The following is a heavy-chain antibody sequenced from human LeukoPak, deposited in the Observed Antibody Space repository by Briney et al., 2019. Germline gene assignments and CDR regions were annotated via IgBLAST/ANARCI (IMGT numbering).Heavy chain of an antibody. CDR1: GYTFTSYY. CDR2: INPSGGST. Sequence: ASVKVSCKAPGYTFTSYYMHWVRQAPGQGLEWMGIINPSGGSTSYAQKFQGRVTMTRDRSTSTVYMELSSLRFEDTAVYYCARLGAAAVDYWGQGTLVTVSS. V-gene: IGHV1-46*01. D-gene: IGHD6-13*01. CDR3: ARLGAAAVDY. J-gene: IGHJ4*02.